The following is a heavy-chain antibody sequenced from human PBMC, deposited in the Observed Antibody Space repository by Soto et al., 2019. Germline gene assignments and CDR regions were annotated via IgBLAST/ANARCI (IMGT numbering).Heavy chain of an antibody. J-gene: IGHJ4*02. CDR3: ARGGEVTNVFFH. Sequence: GGSLRLSCTASEFTFSDYWMHWVRQAPGKGLVWVSRINYDGSSITYADSVKGRFTISRDNAKNTLYLQMDSLRAEDTAMYYCARGGEVTNVFFHWGGGTLVTVSS. CDR1: EFTFSDYW. CDR2: INYDGSSI. V-gene: IGHV3-74*01. D-gene: IGHD4-17*01.